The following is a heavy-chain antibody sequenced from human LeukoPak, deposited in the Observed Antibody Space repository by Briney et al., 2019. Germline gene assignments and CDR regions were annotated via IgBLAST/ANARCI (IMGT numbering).Heavy chain of an antibody. CDR2: MKQDGSEK. CDR1: GFTFSDYW. V-gene: IGHV3-7*01. Sequence: PGGSLRLSCVASGFTFSDYWMTWVRQAPRKGLECVANMKQDGSEKFYVDSVKGRFTISRDNAKNSLYLQMNSLRAEDTAVYYCARYGRFSYCAFDIWGQGTMVTVSS. D-gene: IGHD3-3*01. J-gene: IGHJ3*02. CDR3: ARYGRFSYCAFDI.